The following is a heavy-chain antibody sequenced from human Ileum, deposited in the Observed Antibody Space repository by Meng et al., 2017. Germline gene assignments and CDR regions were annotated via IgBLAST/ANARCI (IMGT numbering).Heavy chain of an antibody. CDR1: GFTFSSYW. CDR3: ATSGPYSTSSFDY. J-gene: IGHJ4*02. Sequence: GRSLKISCAASGFTFSSYWMHWVRQAPGKGLVWVSRVNSDGTNIGYADSVKVRFTISRDNAKNTLYLQMSSLRADDTALYYCATSGPYSTSSFDYWGQGTLVTVSS. D-gene: IGHD6-6*01. V-gene: IGHV3-74*01. CDR2: VNSDGTNI.